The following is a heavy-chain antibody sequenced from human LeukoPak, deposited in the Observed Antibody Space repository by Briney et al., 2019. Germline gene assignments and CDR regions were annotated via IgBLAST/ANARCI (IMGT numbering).Heavy chain of an antibody. Sequence: ASVKVSCRASGYTFTGYYMHWVRQAPGQGLEWMGQINPNSGGTNYAQKFQGRVTMTRDTSISTAYMELSRLRSDDTAVYYCAREGPGRWWGSFDYWGQGTLVTVSS. D-gene: IGHD2-15*01. CDR1: GYTFTGYY. CDR2: INPNSGGT. V-gene: IGHV1-2*06. J-gene: IGHJ4*02. CDR3: AREGPGRWWGSFDY.